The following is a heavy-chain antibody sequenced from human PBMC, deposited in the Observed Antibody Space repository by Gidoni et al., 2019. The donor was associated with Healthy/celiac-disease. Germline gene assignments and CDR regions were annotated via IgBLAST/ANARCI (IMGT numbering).Heavy chain of an antibody. V-gene: IGHV1-69*01. CDR3: ASYTAPGYYGMDV. Sequence: QVQLVKSGAEVKKPGFSVKVSCKASGGPFSSYAISWVQQAPGQGLEWMGGIIPIFGTANYEQKFQGRVTITADESTSTAYMELSSLRSEDTAVYYCASYTAPGYYGMDVWGQGTTVTVSS. CDR1: GGPFSSYA. CDR2: IIPIFGTA. J-gene: IGHJ6*02.